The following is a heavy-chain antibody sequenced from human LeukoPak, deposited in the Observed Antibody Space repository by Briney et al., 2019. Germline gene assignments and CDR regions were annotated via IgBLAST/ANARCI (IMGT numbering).Heavy chain of an antibody. D-gene: IGHD5-12*01. CDR2: ISSSSSYI. J-gene: IGHJ3*02. CDR3: ARDCTTYGGSWYSRHDAFDI. CDR1: GFIFSSYS. V-gene: IGHV3-21*01. Sequence: GGSLRLSCAASGFIFSSYSMNWVRQAPGKGLEWVSSISSSSSYIYYADSVKGRFTISRDNAKNSLYLQMNSLRAEDTAVYYCARDCTTYGGSWYSRHDAFDIWGQGTMVTVSS.